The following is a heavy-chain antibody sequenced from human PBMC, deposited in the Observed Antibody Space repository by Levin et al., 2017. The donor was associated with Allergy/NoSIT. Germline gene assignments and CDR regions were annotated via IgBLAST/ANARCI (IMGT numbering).Heavy chain of an antibody. V-gene: IGHV1-8*01. D-gene: IGHD2-15*01. J-gene: IGHJ4*02. CDR2: MSPNSGNT. CDR3: ARAYCSGGTCYGFDY. CDR1: GYTFTSHD. Sequence: ASVKVSCKASGYTFTSHDINWVRQATGQGPEWMGWMSPNSGNTGYAQKFQGRVTLTRDTSISTAYMELSSLRSEDTAVYYCARAYCSGGTCYGFDYWGQGTRVTVSS.